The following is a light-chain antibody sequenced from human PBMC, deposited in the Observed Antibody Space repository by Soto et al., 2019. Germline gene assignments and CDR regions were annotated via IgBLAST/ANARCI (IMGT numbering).Light chain of an antibody. CDR1: QSVSSF. J-gene: IGKJ5*01. Sequence: EIVLTQSPSTLSLSPGERATLSFRASQSVSSFLAWYQQKPGQAPRLLIYDASNRATGIPTRFSGSGSGTDFTLTISSLEPEDFALYYCQQRSSWSTFGLGTRLEIK. CDR2: DAS. CDR3: QQRSSWST. V-gene: IGKV3-11*01.